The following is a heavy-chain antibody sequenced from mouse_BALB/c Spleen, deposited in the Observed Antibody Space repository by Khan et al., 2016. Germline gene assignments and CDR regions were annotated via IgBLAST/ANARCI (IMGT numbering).Heavy chain of an antibody. CDR2: INPSTGYT. J-gene: IGHJ4*01. CDR1: GYTFTSYW. CDR3: ANYYGRSYAMNY. D-gene: IGHD1-1*01. Sequence: QVQLKQSGAELAKPGASVKMSFKASGYTFTSYWMHWVKQRPGQGLEWIGYINPSTGYTEYNQKFKDKATLTAAKSSSTAYMQLSSLPSEDSAVYYCANYYGRSYAMNYWGQGTSVTVAS. V-gene: IGHV1-7*01.